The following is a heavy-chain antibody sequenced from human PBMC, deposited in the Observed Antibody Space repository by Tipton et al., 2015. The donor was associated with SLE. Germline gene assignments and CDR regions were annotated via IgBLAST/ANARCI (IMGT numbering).Heavy chain of an antibody. V-gene: IGHV3-30*04. Sequence: SLRLSCAASGVTFSTYTMNWVRQAPGKGLEWVAVISYDGSNKYYADSVKGRFTISRDNSKNTLYLQMNSLRAEDTAVYYCAPGFSLWELDYWGQGTLVTVSS. D-gene: IGHD1-26*01. J-gene: IGHJ4*02. CDR3: APGFSLWELDY. CDR2: ISYDGSNK. CDR1: GVTFSTYT.